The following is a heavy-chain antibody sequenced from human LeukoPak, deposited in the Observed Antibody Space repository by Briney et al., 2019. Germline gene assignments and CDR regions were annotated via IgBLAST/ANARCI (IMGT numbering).Heavy chain of an antibody. Sequence: PSETLSLTCTVSGGSISSYYWSWIRQPAGKGLEWIGRIYTSGSTNYNPSLKSRVTMSVDTSKNQFSLKLSSVTAADTAVYYCAGSLAYCGGDCYSLFDYWGQGTLVTVSS. J-gene: IGHJ4*02. V-gene: IGHV4-4*07. D-gene: IGHD2-21*02. CDR3: AGSLAYCGGDCYSLFDY. CDR2: IYTSGST. CDR1: GGSISSYY.